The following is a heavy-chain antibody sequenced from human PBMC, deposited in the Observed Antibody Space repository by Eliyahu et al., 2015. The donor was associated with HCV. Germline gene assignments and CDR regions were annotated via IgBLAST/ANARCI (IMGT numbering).Heavy chain of an antibody. CDR3: AKTTPTNYGRWDY. J-gene: IGHJ4*02. Sequence: EVHLLESGGGLVQPGGSLRLSCAASGFTFSSFVMTWVRQAPGKGLEWVSFISGRGGSTYYADSVKGRFTISRDNSKNTLYLQMNSLRAEDTALYYCAKTTPTNYGRWDYWGQGTLVTVSS. CDR1: GFTFSSFV. CDR2: ISGRGGST. D-gene: IGHD4-17*01. V-gene: IGHV3-23*01.